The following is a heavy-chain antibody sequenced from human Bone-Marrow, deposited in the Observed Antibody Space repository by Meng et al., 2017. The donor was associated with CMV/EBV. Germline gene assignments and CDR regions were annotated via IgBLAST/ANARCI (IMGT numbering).Heavy chain of an antibody. CDR1: GFTFSSYG. J-gene: IGHJ6*02. Sequence: GESLKISCAASGFTFSSYGMHWVRQAPGKGLEWVAFIRYDGSNKYYADSVKGRFTISRDNSKNTLYLQMNSLRAEDTAVYYCAKDLWVISVLDYGMDVWGQGTTVTVSS. V-gene: IGHV3-30*02. CDR2: IRYDGSNK. CDR3: AKDLWVISVLDYGMDV. D-gene: IGHD2-21*01.